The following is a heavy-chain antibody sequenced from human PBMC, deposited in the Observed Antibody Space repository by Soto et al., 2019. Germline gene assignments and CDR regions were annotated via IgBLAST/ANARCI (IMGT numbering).Heavy chain of an antibody. CDR1: GFTFSTYH. J-gene: IGHJ6*02. CDR2: IHSGGSRI. V-gene: IGHV3-48*03. D-gene: IGHD4-17*01. Sequence: PGGCLRLSCVASGFTFSTYHMNWVRQAPGKGLEGVSYIHSGGSRIYYADSVKGRFTISRDNAKNSLYLQMNSLRAEDTAVYYCARDGSTVTTNYHYAMDVWGQGTTVTVSS. CDR3: ARDGSTVTTNYHYAMDV.